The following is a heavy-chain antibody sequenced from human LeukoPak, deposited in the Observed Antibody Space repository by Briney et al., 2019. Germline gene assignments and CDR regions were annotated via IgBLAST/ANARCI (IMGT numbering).Heavy chain of an antibody. CDR3: AREYCSGGSCRYGMDV. V-gene: IGHV3-30-3*01. Sequence: PGGFLRLSCAASGFTFSSYAMHWVRQAPGKGLEWVAVISYDGSNKYYADSVKGRFTISRDNSKNTLYLQMNSLRAEDTAVYYCAREYCSGGSCRYGMDVWGQGTTVTVSS. CDR2: ISYDGSNK. D-gene: IGHD2-15*01. J-gene: IGHJ6*02. CDR1: GFTFSSYA.